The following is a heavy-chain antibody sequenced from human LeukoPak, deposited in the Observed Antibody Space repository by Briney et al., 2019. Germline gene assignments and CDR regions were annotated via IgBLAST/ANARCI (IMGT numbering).Heavy chain of an antibody. J-gene: IGHJ4*02. D-gene: IGHD7-27*01. CDR1: GFTFSSYS. Sequence: GGTLRLSCSASGFTFSSYSMNWVRRGPGKGRKWVSSISSSNSNIYYEDSVKGGFTISTDNAKTSLYLKINSLRAEDTAAYYCATVPLGPQQPTWWGQGNLVTVSS. V-gene: IGHV3-21*01. CDR3: ATVPLGPQQPTW. CDR2: ISSSNSNI.